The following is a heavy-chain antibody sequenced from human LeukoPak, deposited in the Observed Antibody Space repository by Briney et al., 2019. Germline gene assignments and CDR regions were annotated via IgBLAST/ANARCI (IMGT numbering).Heavy chain of an antibody. J-gene: IGHJ4*02. V-gene: IGHV3-7*01. CDR2: IKQDGSEK. Sequence: GGSLRLSCAASGFIFSSYWMSWVRQAPGKGLEWVANIKQDGSEKYYVDSVKGRFTISRDNAKNSLYLQMNSLRAEDTAVYYCASLGALGSHFDYWGQGTLVTVSS. CDR1: GFIFSSYW. D-gene: IGHD1-26*01. CDR3: ASLGALGSHFDY.